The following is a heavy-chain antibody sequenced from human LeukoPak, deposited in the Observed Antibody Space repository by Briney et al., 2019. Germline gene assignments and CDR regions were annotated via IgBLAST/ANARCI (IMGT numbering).Heavy chain of an antibody. CDR1: GYSFPTYW. D-gene: IGHD3-10*01. CDR2: IYPDESNI. Sequence: GESLKISCKGPGYSFPTYWIAWVRQMPGKGLEWMGIIYPDESNIRYSPSFQGQVTISADKSISTAYLQWSSLKASDTAMYYCARRSGLGELLFDYWGQGTLVTVSS. J-gene: IGHJ4*02. CDR3: ARRSGLGELLFDY. V-gene: IGHV5-51*01.